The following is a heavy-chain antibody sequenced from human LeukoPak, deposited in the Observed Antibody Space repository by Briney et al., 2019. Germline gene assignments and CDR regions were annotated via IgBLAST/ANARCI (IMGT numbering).Heavy chain of an antibody. CDR3: ARGFCSSTSCYQGPFDF. CDR2: IKNKTHGGAT. V-gene: IGHV3-15*01. Sequence: PGGSLRLSCAASGFIFSSAWMTWVRQAPGKGLEWVGPIKNKTHGGATDYAAPVKGRFIISRDDSTNTLYLQMNSLRTEDTAVYYCARGFCSSTSCYQGPFDFWGQGTLVTVSS. CDR1: GFIFSSAW. J-gene: IGHJ4*02. D-gene: IGHD2-2*01.